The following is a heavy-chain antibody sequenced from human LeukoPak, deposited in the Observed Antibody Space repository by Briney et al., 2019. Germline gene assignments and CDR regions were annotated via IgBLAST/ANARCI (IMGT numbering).Heavy chain of an antibody. D-gene: IGHD3-10*01. CDR2: INPNSGGT. CDR3: ARLPYGSGRPQIDY. J-gene: IGHJ4*02. V-gene: IGHV1-2*02. CDR1: GYTFTGYY. Sequence: ASVKVSCKASGYTFTGYYMHWVRQAPGQGLEWMGWINPNSGGTNYAQKFQGRVTMTRDTSISTAYLQWSSLKASDTAMYYCARLPYGSGRPQIDYWGQGTLVTVSS.